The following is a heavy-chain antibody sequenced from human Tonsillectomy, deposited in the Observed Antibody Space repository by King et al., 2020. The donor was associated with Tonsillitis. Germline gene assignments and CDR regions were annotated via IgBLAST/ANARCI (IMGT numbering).Heavy chain of an antibody. CDR2: ISSGSSTT. D-gene: IGHD2-15*01. J-gene: IGHJ5*02. Sequence: VQLVEPGGGLVQPGGSLRLSCTASGFSFSEYRMHWVRQAPGKGLEWVSYISSGSSTTYYADSVKGRSTISRDDAQDSVYLQMDSLRVEDTAVYYCARDGVEAATLERGLGPGVPHFDPWDQGTLVTVSS. CDR1: GFSFSEYR. V-gene: IGHV3-48*04. CDR3: ARDGVEAATLERGLGPGVPHFDP.